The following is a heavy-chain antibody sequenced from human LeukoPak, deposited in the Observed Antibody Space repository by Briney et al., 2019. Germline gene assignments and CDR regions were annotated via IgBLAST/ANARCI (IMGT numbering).Heavy chain of an antibody. CDR1: GFTFSSYW. V-gene: IGHV3-7*01. CDR3: ARAPRSSGYYSYTTTWTS. D-gene: IGHD3-22*01. CDR2: IKQDGSEK. Sequence: GGSLRLSCAASGFTFSSYWMSWVRQAPGKGLEWVANIKQDGSEKYYVDSVKGRFTISRDNAKNSLYLQMNSLRAEDTAVYYCARAPRSSGYYSYTTTWTSGAKGPRSPSP. J-gene: IGHJ6*03.